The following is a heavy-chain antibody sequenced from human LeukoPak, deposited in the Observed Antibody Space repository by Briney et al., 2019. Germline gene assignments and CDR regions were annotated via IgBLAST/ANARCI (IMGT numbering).Heavy chain of an antibody. D-gene: IGHD1-26*01. J-gene: IGHJ4*02. Sequence: GGLTLSNADCRVAFDDSCRWSVCQSQKKGLEWVSGINWKGGSTGYADSVKGRFTISRDNAKNSLYLQMNSLRAEDTALYYCARSEPDPAPTLVDYWGREPWSPSPQ. CDR2: INWKGGST. V-gene: IGHV3-20*03. CDR1: RVAFDDSC. CDR3: ARSEPDPAPTLVDY.